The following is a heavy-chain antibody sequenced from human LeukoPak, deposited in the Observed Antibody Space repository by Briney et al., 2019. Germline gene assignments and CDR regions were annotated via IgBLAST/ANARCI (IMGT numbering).Heavy chain of an antibody. Sequence: GGTLRLSCAASAFTFSSYGMSWVRQAPGKGLEWVSAISGSGRSTYYADSVKGRFTISRDNSKNTLYLQMNSLRAEDTAVYYCAKAPGDYDWRFDYWGQGTLVTVSS. CDR3: AKAPGDYDWRFDY. V-gene: IGHV3-23*01. CDR1: AFTFSSYG. D-gene: IGHD4-17*01. J-gene: IGHJ4*02. CDR2: ISGSGRST.